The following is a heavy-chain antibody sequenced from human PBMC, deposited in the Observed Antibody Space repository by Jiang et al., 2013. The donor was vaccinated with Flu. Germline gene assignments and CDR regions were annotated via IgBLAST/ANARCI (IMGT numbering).Heavy chain of an antibody. CDR3: ARSPADYYESRPLDQ. D-gene: IGHD3-22*01. V-gene: IGHV4-39*01. J-gene: IGHJ5*02. CDR2: IHYSGTT. CDR1: GDSVNNTNYF. Sequence: LLKPSETLSLTCTVSGDSVNNTNYFWGWVRQAPGKGLEWIGNIHYSGTTHYNPSLKSRVNLSVETSKNEVSLRMKFVTAADTAFYYCARSPADYYESRPLDQWGHGTLVTVFS.